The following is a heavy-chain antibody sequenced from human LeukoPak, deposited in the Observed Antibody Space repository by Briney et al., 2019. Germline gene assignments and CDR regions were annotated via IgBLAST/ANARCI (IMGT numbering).Heavy chain of an antibody. CDR1: GFTFSSYS. D-gene: IGHD2-2*01. CDR2: ISSSSSYI. Sequence: PGGSLRLSCAASGFTFSSYSMNWVRQAPGKGLEWVSSISSSSSYIYYADSVKGRLDNAKNSLYLQMNSLRAEDTAVYYCARHLSEPKYAIVVVPAAAPFDYWGQGTLVTVSS. V-gene: IGHV3-21*01. J-gene: IGHJ4*02. CDR3: ARHLSEPKYAIVVVPAAAPFDY.